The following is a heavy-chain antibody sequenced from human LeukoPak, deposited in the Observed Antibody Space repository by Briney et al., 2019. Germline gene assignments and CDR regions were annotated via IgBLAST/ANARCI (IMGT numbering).Heavy chain of an antibody. CDR2: INHSGST. Sequence: PSETLSLTCAVYGGSFSGYYWSWIRQPPGKGLEWIGEINHSGSTNYNPSLKSRVTISVDTSKNQFSLKLSSVTAADTAVYYCARALDDYGDYPPFDYWGQGTLVTVSS. D-gene: IGHD4-17*01. CDR1: GGSFSGYY. CDR3: ARALDDYGDYPPFDY. V-gene: IGHV4-34*01. J-gene: IGHJ4*02.